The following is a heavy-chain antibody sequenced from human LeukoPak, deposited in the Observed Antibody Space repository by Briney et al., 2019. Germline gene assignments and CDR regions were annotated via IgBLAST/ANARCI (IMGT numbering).Heavy chain of an antibody. D-gene: IGHD2-21*02. V-gene: IGHV4-31*03. CDR1: GGSISSSNYY. CDR3: ARTNCGGDCYTLYYFDY. J-gene: IGHJ4*02. CDR2: IYYSGST. Sequence: MPSETLSLTCTVSGGSISSSNYYWSWIRQHPGKGLEWIGYIYYSGSTYYNPSLKSRVTISVGTSKNQFSLKLSSVTAADTAVYYCARTNCGGDCYTLYYFDYWGQGTLVTVSS.